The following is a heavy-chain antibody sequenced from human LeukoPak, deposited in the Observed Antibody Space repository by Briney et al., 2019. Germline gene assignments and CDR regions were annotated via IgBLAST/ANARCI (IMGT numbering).Heavy chain of an antibody. Sequence: SETLSLTCSVSGASISSYYCNWIRQSPGKGLEWIGYIYYSGITNYNPSLKSRVTMSLDTSNNQFSLKLSSVTAADTAVYYCARVLLSSGYSTWGQGTLVTVSS. D-gene: IGHD3-22*01. CDR1: GASISSYY. J-gene: IGHJ5*02. CDR3: ARVLLSSGYST. V-gene: IGHV4-59*01. CDR2: IYYSGIT.